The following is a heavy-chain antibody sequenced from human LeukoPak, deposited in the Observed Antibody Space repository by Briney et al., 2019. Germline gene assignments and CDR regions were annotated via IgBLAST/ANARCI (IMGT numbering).Heavy chain of an antibody. J-gene: IGHJ4*02. CDR2: INPNGGST. CDR1: GYTFTSHY. Sequence: ASVKVSCKASGYTFTSHYIHWVRQAPGQGLEWMGIINPNGGSTGYAQKFQGRVTLTRDTSTSTVYMELSSLRSEDTAVYYCVRGTGTSFGYFDYWDQGTLVTVSS. V-gene: IGHV1-46*01. D-gene: IGHD1-14*01. CDR3: VRGTGTSFGYFDY.